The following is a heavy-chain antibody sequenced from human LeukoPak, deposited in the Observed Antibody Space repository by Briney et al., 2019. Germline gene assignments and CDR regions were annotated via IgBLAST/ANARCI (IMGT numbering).Heavy chain of an antibody. V-gene: IGHV3-49*04. J-gene: IGHJ4*02. CDR2: IRSKAYGGTT. D-gene: IGHD5-24*01. CDR1: GFTFGDYA. CDR3: TSSRDGYNFYFDY. Sequence: GGSLRLSCTASGFTFGDYAMSWVRQAPGKGLEWVGFIRSKAYGGTTEYAASVKGRFTISRDDSKSIAYPQMNSLKTEDTAVYYCTSSRDGYNFYFDYWGQGTLVTVSS.